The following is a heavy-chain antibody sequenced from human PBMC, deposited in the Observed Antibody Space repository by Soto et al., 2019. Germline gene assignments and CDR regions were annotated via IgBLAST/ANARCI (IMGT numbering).Heavy chain of an antibody. CDR3: ARDQGSIFGVVTRYFDY. D-gene: IGHD3-3*01. V-gene: IGHV3-33*01. CDR2: IWYDGSNK. J-gene: IGHJ4*02. CDR1: GFTFSSYG. Sequence: GGSLRLSCAASGFTFSSYGMHWVRQAPGKGLEWVAVIWYDGSNKYYADSVKGRFTISRDNSKNTLYLQMNSLRAEDTAVYYCARDQGSIFGVVTRYFDYWGQGTLVTVSS.